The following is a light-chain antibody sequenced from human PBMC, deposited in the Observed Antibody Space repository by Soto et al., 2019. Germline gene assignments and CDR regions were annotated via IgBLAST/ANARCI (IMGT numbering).Light chain of an antibody. J-gene: IGLJ1*01. CDR3: MSYTTSIIYV. Sequence: QSVLTRPGSVSGSPGQSITISCTGTSSDVGFYNHVSWYQQHPGKAPKLMISDVTDRPSGVSDRFSGSKSGNTASLTISGLQTEDEADYYCMSYTTSIIYVFGSGTKVTVL. CDR2: DVT. V-gene: IGLV2-14*01. CDR1: SSDVGFYNH.